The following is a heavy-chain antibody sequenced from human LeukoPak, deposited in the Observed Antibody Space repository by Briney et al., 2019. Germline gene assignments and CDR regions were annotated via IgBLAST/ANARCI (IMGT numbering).Heavy chain of an antibody. D-gene: IGHD1-26*01. V-gene: IGHV4-61*02. J-gene: IGHJ4*02. Sequence: PSQTLSLTCTVSGGSISSGSYYWSWIRQPAGKGLEWIGRIYTSGSTNYNPSLKSRVTISVDTSKNQFSLKLSSVTAADTAVYYCARELYRSGFFDYWGQGPLVTVSS. CDR1: GGSISSGSYY. CDR3: ARELYRSGFFDY. CDR2: IYTSGST.